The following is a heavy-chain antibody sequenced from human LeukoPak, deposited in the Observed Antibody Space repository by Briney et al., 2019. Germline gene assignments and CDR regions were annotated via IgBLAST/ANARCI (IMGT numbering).Heavy chain of an antibody. V-gene: IGHV4-39*07. CDR3: ARGGSYLSAFDL. Sequence: SETLSLTCTVSGGSISSSNFYWGWIRQPPGKGLEWIGSIYYSGSTYYNPSLKSRVSISVDTSKNQFSLKLSSVTAADTAVYYCARGGSYLSAFDLWGQGTMVTVSS. CDR1: GGSISSSNFY. CDR2: IYYSGST. J-gene: IGHJ3*01. D-gene: IGHD1-26*01.